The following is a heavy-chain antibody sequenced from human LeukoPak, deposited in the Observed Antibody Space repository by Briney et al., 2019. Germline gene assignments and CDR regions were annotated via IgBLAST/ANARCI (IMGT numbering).Heavy chain of an antibody. V-gene: IGHV1-2*02. J-gene: IGHJ6*03. Sequence: GPVKVSCKASGYTFTSYDINWVRQAPGQGLEWMGWVNPNNGGTNYSQKFQGRVTMTKDTSISTAYMELSRLRSDDTAVYYCARCQGTTSGYYYYYMDVWGKGTTVTVSS. D-gene: IGHD1-1*01. CDR2: VNPNNGGT. CDR1: GYTFTSYD. CDR3: ARCQGTTSGYYYYYMDV.